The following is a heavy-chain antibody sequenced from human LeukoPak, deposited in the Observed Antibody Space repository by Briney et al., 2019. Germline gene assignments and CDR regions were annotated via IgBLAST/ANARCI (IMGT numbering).Heavy chain of an antibody. CDR2: IHSSGIT. V-gene: IGHV4-59*01. CDR1: DDPISSYY. Sequence: SETLSLTCTVSDDPISSYYWKWIRQSSGRGLEWVANIHSSGITNYNPSLKNRVTISIDTSKNQFSLRLASVTAADTAVYYCTRGHPFDHWGQGTLVTVSS. J-gene: IGHJ5*02. CDR3: TRGHPFDH.